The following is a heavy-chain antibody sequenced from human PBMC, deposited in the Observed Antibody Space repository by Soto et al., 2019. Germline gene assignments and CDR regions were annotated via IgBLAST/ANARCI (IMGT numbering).Heavy chain of an antibody. D-gene: IGHD3-3*01. CDR2: MNPNSGNT. V-gene: IGHV1-8*01. Sequence: GASVKVSCKASGYTFTSYDINWVRQATGQGLEWMGWMNPNSGNTGYAQKFQGRVTMTRSTSISTAYMELSSLRSEDTAVYYCARSSHSGYYTSRDYYYMDVWGKGTTVTVSS. J-gene: IGHJ6*03. CDR1: GYTFTSYD. CDR3: ARSSHSGYYTSRDYYYMDV.